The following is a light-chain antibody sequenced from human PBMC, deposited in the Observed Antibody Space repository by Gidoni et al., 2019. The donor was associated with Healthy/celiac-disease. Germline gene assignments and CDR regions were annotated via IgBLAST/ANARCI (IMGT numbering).Light chain of an antibody. CDR1: QSVSSN. CDR3: QQYNNWPPWT. Sequence: EIVMTQSPATLSVSPGERATLSCRASQSVSSNLAWYQQKPGQAPRLLIYGASTRATGIPARFSGSWSGTVFTLTISSLQSADFAVYYCQQYNNWPPWTFGQGTKVEIK. J-gene: IGKJ1*01. CDR2: GAS. V-gene: IGKV3-15*01.